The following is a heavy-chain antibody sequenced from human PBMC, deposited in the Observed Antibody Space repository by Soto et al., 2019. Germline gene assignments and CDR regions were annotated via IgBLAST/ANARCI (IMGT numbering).Heavy chain of an antibody. CDR3: ARSDGHTFNWLDS. V-gene: IGHV1-8*01. J-gene: IGHJ5*01. D-gene: IGHD2-2*02. Sequence: QVQLVQSGAEVKTPGASVKVSCKASGYTFTKYDMNWVRQAPGQGLEWMGWTNPTSGNTGSAQKFQGRLTMTWDTAIGIAHMELSSLRNEDTAVYYCARSDGHTFNWLDSWGQGTLVTVSA. CDR1: GYTFTKYD. CDR2: TNPTSGNT.